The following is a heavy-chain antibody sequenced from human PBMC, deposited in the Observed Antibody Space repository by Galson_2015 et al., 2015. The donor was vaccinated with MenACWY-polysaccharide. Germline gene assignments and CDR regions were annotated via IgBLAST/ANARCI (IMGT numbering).Heavy chain of an antibody. CDR2: IYYTGTT. CDR1: GGSISSYR. J-gene: IGHJ5*02. CDR3: AGLMAGSPFGCFDP. Sequence: ETLSLTCSDSGGSISSYRWTWIRQPPGKGLEWIGYIYYTGTTKYNPSLTSRVTISVDRSKKYFSLKLSSVTAADTAVCYCAGLMAGSPFGCFDPWGQGTLVTVSS. V-gene: IGHV4-59*01. D-gene: IGHD6-19*01.